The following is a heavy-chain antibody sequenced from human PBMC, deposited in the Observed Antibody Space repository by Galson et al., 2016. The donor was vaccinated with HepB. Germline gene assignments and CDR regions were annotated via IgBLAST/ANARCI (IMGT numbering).Heavy chain of an antibody. V-gene: IGHV3-48*03. D-gene: IGHD5-18*01. CDR3: ARARGYTSTYGGGYHYGMDV. J-gene: IGHJ6*02. CDR1: GFTFSSYE. CDR2: ISSSGNTI. Sequence: SLRLSCAASGFTFSSYEMNWVRQAPGKGLEWVSYISSSGNTIYYADSVKGRFTISRDNAKHSVYLQMNILRAEDTAVHHCARARGYTSTYGGGYHYGMDVWGQGTWVTVSS.